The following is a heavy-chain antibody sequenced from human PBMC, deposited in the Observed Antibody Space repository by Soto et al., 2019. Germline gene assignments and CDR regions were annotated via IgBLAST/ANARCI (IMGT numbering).Heavy chain of an antibody. D-gene: IGHD3-22*01. CDR3: VTLLHYSHAFDI. CDR1: GFTFSNYW. J-gene: IGHJ3*02. Sequence: PGGSLRLSCAASGFTFSNYWMHWVRQAPGKALVWVARITGDGNTVDYAASVRGRFAISRDNAKDTLYLQMNSLRAEDTAVYYCVTLLHYSHAFDIWGQGAVVTVSS. CDR2: ITGDGNTV. V-gene: IGHV3-74*01.